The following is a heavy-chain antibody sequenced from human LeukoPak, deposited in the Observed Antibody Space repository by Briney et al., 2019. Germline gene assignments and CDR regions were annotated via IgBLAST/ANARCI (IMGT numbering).Heavy chain of an antibody. D-gene: IGHD6-6*01. CDR3: ANRSGGIAARPGY. J-gene: IGHJ4*02. V-gene: IGHV3-30*02. CDR1: GFTFSSYG. CDR2: IRYDGSNK. Sequence: GGSLRLSCAASGFTFSSYGMHWVRQAPGEGLEWVAFIRYDGSNKYYADSVKGRFTISRDNSKKTLYLQMNSLRAEDTAVYYCANRSGGIAARPGYWGQATLVTVGS.